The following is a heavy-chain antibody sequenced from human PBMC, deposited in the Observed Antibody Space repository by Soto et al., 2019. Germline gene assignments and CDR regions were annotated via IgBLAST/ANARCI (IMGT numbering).Heavy chain of an antibody. CDR1: GDSINSDSVY. V-gene: IGHV4-31*03. CDR2: ITYNGRT. J-gene: IGHJ5*02. Sequence: QVHLQESGPGLVKPSQTLSLTCSVNGDSINSDSVYWSWIGQSPGKGLEYIGYITYNGRTFYNPSLKSRVTMSVDTPKNQFSLEVRSVTAADTAVYYCARERQVGPSSGRFDPWGQGTLVTVST. CDR3: ARERQVGPSSGRFDP.